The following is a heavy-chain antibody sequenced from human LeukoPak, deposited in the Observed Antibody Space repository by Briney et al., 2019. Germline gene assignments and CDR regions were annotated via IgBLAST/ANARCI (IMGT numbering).Heavy chain of an antibody. CDR2: ITVDGGDI. CDR1: RFAFHNYA. V-gene: IGHV3-23*01. J-gene: IGHJ3*01. D-gene: IGHD4-17*01. Sequence: GGSLRLSCAASRFAFHNYAMTWIRQAPERGLEWVSSITVDGGDIKYADSAKGRFTISRDNSKGTLYLQMDSLRVEDTAVYYCGKDPNGDYIGAFDFWGQGTMVTVSS. CDR3: GKDPNGDYIGAFDF.